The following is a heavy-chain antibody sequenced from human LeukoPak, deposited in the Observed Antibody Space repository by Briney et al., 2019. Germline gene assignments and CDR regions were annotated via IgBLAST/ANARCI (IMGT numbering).Heavy chain of an antibody. CDR1: GFTVRSSY. CDR2: IYSGGSP. J-gene: IGHJ4*02. Sequence: GGSLRLSCAASGFTVRSSYMSWVRQAPGKGLEWVSVIYSGGSPDYADSAKGRFTISSDNSKNTLYLQMNSLRVEDTAVYYCARGLRGFPLSYFDYWGQGTLVTVSS. CDR3: ARGLRGFPLSYFDY. V-gene: IGHV3-53*01. D-gene: IGHD2-15*01.